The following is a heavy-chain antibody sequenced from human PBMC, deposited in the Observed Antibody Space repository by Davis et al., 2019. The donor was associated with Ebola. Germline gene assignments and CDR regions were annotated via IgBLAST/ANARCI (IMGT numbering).Heavy chain of an antibody. CDR3: ASGSGSSDY. CDR2: ISYDGSNK. V-gene: IGHV3-30-3*01. J-gene: IGHJ4*02. D-gene: IGHD3-10*01. Sequence: GGSLRLSCAASGFTFSSYWMSWVRQAPGKGLEWVAVISYDGSNKYYADSVKGRFTISRDNSKNTLYLQMNSLRADDTAVYYCASGSGSSDYWGQGTLVTVSS. CDR1: GFTFSSYW.